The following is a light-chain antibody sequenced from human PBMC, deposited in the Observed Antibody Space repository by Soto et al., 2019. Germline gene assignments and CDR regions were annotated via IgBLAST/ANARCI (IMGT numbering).Light chain of an antibody. CDR2: GAS. V-gene: IGKV3-20*01. CDR3: QQYDSSPKT. CDR1: ESVSSSY. Sequence: EIVLTQSTSTLSLSPGERATLSCRASESVSSSYLAWYQQKPGQAPRLLIYGASSRATGIPDRFSGSGSGTDFTLTISRLEPEDFAVYYCQQYDSSPKTFGQGTKVDI. J-gene: IGKJ1*01.